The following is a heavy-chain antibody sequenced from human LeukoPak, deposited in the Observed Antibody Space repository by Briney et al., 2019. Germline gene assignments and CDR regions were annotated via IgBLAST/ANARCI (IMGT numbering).Heavy chain of an antibody. J-gene: IGHJ4*02. CDR2: INPNSGGT. CDR3: ARGISRYYDILTGCYEAFDY. CDR1: GYTFTGYY. V-gene: IGHV1-2*04. D-gene: IGHD3-9*01. Sequence: ASVKVSCKASGYTFTGYYMHWVRQAPGQGLEWMGWINPNSGGTNYAQKFQGWVTMTRDTSISTAYMELSRLRSDDTAVYYCARGISRYYDILTGCYEAFDYWGQGTLVTVSS.